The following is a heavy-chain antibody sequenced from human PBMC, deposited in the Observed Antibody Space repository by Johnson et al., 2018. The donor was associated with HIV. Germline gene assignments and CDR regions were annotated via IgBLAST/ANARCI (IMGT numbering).Heavy chain of an antibody. CDR3: AGLPSGYSRDAFDI. V-gene: IGHV3-9*01. CDR2: ISWNSGSI. Sequence: EVQLVESGGGLVQPGRSLRLSCAASAFPFDDYAMHWVRQAPGKGLEWVSGISWNSGSIGYADSVKGRFTISRDNAKNSLYLQMNSLRAEDTAVYYCAGLPSGYSRDAFDIWGQGTMVTVSS. J-gene: IGHJ3*02. D-gene: IGHD5-18*01. CDR1: AFPFDDYA.